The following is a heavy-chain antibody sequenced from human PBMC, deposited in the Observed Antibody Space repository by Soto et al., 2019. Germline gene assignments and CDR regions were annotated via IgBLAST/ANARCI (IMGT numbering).Heavy chain of an antibody. J-gene: IGHJ4*02. CDR3: ARTTSNYGDTVFDY. V-gene: IGHV4-39*01. D-gene: IGHD4-17*01. Sequence: QLQLQESGPGLVKPSETLSLTCTVSGGSISSSSYYWGWIRQPPGKGLEWIGSIYYSGSTYYNPSLKSRVTISVDTSKNQFSLKRSSVTAADTAVYYCARTTSNYGDTVFDYWGQGTLVTVSS. CDR1: GGSISSSSYY. CDR2: IYYSGST.